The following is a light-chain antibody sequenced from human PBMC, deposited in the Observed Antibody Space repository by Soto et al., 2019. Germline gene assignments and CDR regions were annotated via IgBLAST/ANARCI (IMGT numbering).Light chain of an antibody. CDR1: QSVSSSY. Sequence: EIVLTQSPGTLSLSPGGRATLSCRASQSVSSSYLAWYQQKPGQAPRLLIYGASSRATGIPDRFSGSGSGTDFTLTISRLEPEDFAVYYCQQYETFGQGTKV. CDR3: QQYET. CDR2: GAS. J-gene: IGKJ1*01. V-gene: IGKV3-20*01.